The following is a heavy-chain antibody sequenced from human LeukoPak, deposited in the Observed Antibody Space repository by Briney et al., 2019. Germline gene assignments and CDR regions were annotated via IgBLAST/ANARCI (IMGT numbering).Heavy chain of an antibody. CDR2: ISSSGSII. Sequence: PGGSLRLSCAASGFTFSSYEMNWVRQAPGKGLEWVSYISSSGSIIYYADSVKGRFTISRDNAKNSLYLQMSSLRAEDTAVYYCARRIYSADAFDIWGQGTMVTVSS. D-gene: IGHD5-12*01. V-gene: IGHV3-48*03. CDR1: GFTFSSYE. J-gene: IGHJ3*02. CDR3: ARRIYSADAFDI.